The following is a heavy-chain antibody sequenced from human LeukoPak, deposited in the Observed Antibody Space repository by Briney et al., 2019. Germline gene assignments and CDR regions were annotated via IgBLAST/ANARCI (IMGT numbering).Heavy chain of an antibody. CDR3: ARVAPAYCGGDCYPD. J-gene: IGHJ4*02. CDR1: GFTFSSYW. CDR2: INSDGSST. D-gene: IGHD2-21*02. Sequence: GGSLRLSCAASGFTFSSYWMHWVRQAPGKGLVWVSRINSDGSSTSYADSVKGRFTISRDNAKNTLYLQMNSLRAEDTAVYYCARVAPAYCGGDCYPDWGQGTLVTVSS. V-gene: IGHV3-74*01.